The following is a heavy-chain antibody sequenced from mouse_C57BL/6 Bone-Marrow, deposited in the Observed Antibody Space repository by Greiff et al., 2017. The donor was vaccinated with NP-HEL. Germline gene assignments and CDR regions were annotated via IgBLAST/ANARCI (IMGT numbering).Heavy chain of an antibody. J-gene: IGHJ2*01. D-gene: IGHD1-1*01. V-gene: IGHV3-6*01. Sequence: EVQLVESGPGLVKPSQSLSLTCSVTGYSITSGYYWNWIRQFPGNQLEWMGYISYDGSNNYNPSLKNRISITRDTSKNQFFLKLNSVTTEDTATYDCARERSSRYYFDYWGQGTTLTVSS. CDR1: GYSITSGYY. CDR2: ISYDGSN. CDR3: ARERSSRYYFDY.